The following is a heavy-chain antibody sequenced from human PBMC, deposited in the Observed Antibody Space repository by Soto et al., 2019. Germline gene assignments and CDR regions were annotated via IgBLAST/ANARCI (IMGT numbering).Heavy chain of an antibody. CDR2: ISENGDRQ. V-gene: IGHV3-30-3*01. CDR1: GLTFTSSS. Sequence: GGSLRLSCTASGLTFTSSSFHWVRQAPGKGLEWVAVISENGDRQYSTESVRGRFLISRDSSKNTVYLQMNGLRPEDTGVYFRARRLATTVSALGYWGQGALVTVSS. CDR3: ARRLATTVSALGY. J-gene: IGHJ4*02. D-gene: IGHD4-17*01.